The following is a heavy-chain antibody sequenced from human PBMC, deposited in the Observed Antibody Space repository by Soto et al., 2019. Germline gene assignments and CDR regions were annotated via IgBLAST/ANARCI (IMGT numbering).Heavy chain of an antibody. J-gene: IGHJ6*02. Sequence: ASVKVSCKASGYTFTSYDINWVRQATGQGLEWMGWMNPNSGNTGYAQKFQGRVTMTRNTSISTAYMELSSLRSEDTAVYYCARRGLSCSSTFRYYYYGMDVWGQGNTVTVSS. CDR2: MNPNSGNT. D-gene: IGHD6-6*01. V-gene: IGHV1-8*01. CDR3: ARRGLSCSSTFRYYYYGMDV. CDR1: GYTFTSYD.